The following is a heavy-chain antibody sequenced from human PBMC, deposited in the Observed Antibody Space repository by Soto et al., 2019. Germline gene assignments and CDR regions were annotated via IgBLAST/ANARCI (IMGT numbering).Heavy chain of an antibody. CDR1: GGSISSSSYY. V-gene: IGHV4-39*01. CDR2: IYYSGST. CDR3: ARHHYYDSSGYYDY. Sequence: SETLSLTCTVSGGSISSSSYYWGWIRQPPGKGLEWIGSIYYSGSTYYNPSLKSRVTISVDTSKNQFSLKLSSVTAADTAVYYCARHHYYDSSGYYDYWGQGTLVTVSS. J-gene: IGHJ4*02. D-gene: IGHD3-22*01.